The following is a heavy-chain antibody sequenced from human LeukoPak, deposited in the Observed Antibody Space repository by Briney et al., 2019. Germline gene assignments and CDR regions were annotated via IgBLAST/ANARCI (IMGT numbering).Heavy chain of an antibody. Sequence: ASVKVSCKASGYTFTGYFMHWVRQAPGQGLEWMGWINPNSGGTNYAQKFQGRVTMTRDTSISTAYMGLSRLRSDDTAVYYCARSSYYYDSIGHFDYWGQGTLVTVSS. CDR2: INPNSGGT. D-gene: IGHD3-22*01. J-gene: IGHJ4*02. V-gene: IGHV1-2*02. CDR3: ARSSYYYDSIGHFDY. CDR1: GYTFTGYF.